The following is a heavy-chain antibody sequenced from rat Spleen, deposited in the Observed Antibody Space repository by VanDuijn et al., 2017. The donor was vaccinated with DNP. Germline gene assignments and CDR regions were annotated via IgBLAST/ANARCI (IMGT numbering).Heavy chain of an antibody. V-gene: IGHV2-27*01. D-gene: IGHD1-1*01. CDR1: GFSLTDYH. CDR2: MQSGGGT. J-gene: IGHJ2*01. CDR3: ARSTTVMSVDY. Sequence: VQLKESGPGLVQPSQTLSLTCNVSGFSLTDYHVHWVRQPPGKGLEWMGRMQSGGGTAYNSVLKVRLSISRDTSKNQVFLKMNSVQTEDTAMYYCARSTTVMSVDYWGQGVMVTVSS.